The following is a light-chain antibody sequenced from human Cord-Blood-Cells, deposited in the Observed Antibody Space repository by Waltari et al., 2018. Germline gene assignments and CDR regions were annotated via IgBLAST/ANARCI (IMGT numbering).Light chain of an antibody. CDR2: DAS. Sequence: ESVLTRSPAALSLSPGERATLPCRASQSVSSYLAWYQQKPGQAPRLLIYDASNRATGIPARFSGSGSGRDFTLTISSLEPEDFAGYYCQQRSNWLTLGGGTKVEMK. V-gene: IGKV3-11*02. CDR1: QSVSSY. J-gene: IGKJ4*01. CDR3: QQRSNWLT.